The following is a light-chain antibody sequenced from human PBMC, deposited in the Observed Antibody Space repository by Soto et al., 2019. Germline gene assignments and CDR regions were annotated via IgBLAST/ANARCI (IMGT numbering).Light chain of an antibody. CDR2: DAS. J-gene: IGKJ2*01. Sequence: DIQMTQSPSTLSASVGDSVTITCRASQRISSWLAWYQQKPGKAPKLLIYDASSLESGVPSRFSGSGSGTEFTLTISSLQPDDFATYYCQQYNTYTFGQGTKLEIK. V-gene: IGKV1-5*01. CDR1: QRISSW. CDR3: QQYNTYT.